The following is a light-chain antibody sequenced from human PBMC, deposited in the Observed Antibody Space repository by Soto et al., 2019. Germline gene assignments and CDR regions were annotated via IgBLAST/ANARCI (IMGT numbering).Light chain of an antibody. CDR1: SSNIGNNY. CDR2: DNN. J-gene: IGLJ2*01. V-gene: IGLV1-51*01. Sequence: QSVLTQPPSVSAAPGQKVTISCSGSSSNIGNNYVSWYQQLPGTDPKLLIYDNNKRPSGIADRFSGSKSGTSATLGITGLQTGDEADYYCGTWDSSLSVGVFGGGTKLTVL. CDR3: GTWDSSLSVGV.